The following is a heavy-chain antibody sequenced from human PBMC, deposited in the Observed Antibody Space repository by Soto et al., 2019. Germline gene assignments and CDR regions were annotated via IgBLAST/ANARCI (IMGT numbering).Heavy chain of an antibody. Sequence: QVQLQESGPGLVKPSQTLSLTCTVSGGSISSGGYYWSWIRQHPGKGLEWIGYIYYSGRTYYNPSLKSRVTISVDTPKNQFALKLSSVTAADTAVYYCARELYCSGGSCYLRGNWFDPWGKGTLVTVSS. D-gene: IGHD2-15*01. CDR1: GGSISSGGYY. J-gene: IGHJ5*02. CDR3: ARELYCSGGSCYLRGNWFDP. V-gene: IGHV4-31*03. CDR2: IYYSGRT.